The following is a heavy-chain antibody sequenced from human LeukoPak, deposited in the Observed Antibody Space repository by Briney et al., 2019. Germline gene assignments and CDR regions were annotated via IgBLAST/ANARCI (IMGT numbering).Heavy chain of an antibody. Sequence: GGSLRLSCAASGFTFSSYGMHWVRQAPGKGLEWVAVISYDGSNKYYADSVKGRFTISRDNSKNTLYLQMNSLRAEDTAVYYCAKDLPPATGLDYWGQGTLVTVSS. D-gene: IGHD1-26*01. CDR1: GFTFSSYG. J-gene: IGHJ4*02. CDR3: AKDLPPATGLDY. CDR2: ISYDGSNK. V-gene: IGHV3-30*18.